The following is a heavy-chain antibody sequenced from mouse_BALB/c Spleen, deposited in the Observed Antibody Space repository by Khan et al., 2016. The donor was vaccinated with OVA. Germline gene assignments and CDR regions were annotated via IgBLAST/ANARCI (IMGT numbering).Heavy chain of an antibody. CDR2: ISYSGST. V-gene: IGHV3-2*02. CDR1: GYSIISGYG. Sequence: VQLKQSGPGLVKPSQSLSLTCTVTGYSIISGYGWNWIRQFPGNKLEWMGYISYSGSTNYNPSLKSRISITRDTSKNQFFLQLNSVTTKVTAAYYCTRTARIKYWGQGTTLTVSS. J-gene: IGHJ2*01. CDR3: TRTARIKY. D-gene: IGHD1-2*01.